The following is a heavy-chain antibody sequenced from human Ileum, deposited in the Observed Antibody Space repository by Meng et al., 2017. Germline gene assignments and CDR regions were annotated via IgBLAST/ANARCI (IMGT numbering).Heavy chain of an antibody. Sequence: QGHLRESGPGLVRPSETLSLICTVSGGSVSTSDYQWGWIRQPPGKGLEWIGYAGTNYNPSLKSRVTISVDTSKRQFSLKLTSVTAADTAVYYCARDHWGSLDYWGQGILVTVSS. CDR1: GGSVSTSDYQ. V-gene: IGHV4-61*08. CDR3: ARDHWGSLDY. D-gene: IGHD7-27*01. CDR2: AGT. J-gene: IGHJ4*02.